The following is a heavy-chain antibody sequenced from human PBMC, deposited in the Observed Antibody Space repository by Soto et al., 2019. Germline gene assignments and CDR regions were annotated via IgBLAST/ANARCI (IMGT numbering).Heavy chain of an antibody. V-gene: IGHV1-3*01. CDR1: GYTFTRYT. J-gene: IGHJ4*02. CDR3: ARSRYYYDSSGYYPLDD. CDR2: INPDNGNT. Sequence: ASVKVSCKASGYTFTRYTMNWVRQAPGQRLEWMGWINPDNGNTKSSQKFQGRVTITADKSTSTAYMELSSLRSEDTAVYYCARSRYYYDSSGYYPLDDWGQGTLVTVSS. D-gene: IGHD3-22*01.